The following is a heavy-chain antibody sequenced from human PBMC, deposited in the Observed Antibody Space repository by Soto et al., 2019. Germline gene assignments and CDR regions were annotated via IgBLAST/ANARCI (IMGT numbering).Heavy chain of an antibody. CDR1: GGTFSSYA. Sequence: SVKVSCKASGGTFSSYAISWVRQAPGQGLEWMGGIIPIFGTANYAQKFQGRVTITADKSTSTAYMELSSLRSEDTAVYYCARDLVDNDGYYYYYGMDVWGQGTTVTVYS. D-gene: IGHD5-12*01. J-gene: IGHJ6*02. V-gene: IGHV1-69*06. CDR3: ARDLVDNDGYYYYYGMDV. CDR2: IIPIFGTA.